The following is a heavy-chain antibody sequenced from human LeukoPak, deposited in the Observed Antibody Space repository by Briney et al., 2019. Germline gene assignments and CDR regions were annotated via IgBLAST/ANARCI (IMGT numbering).Heavy chain of an antibody. CDR1: GFTFGSYY. J-gene: IGHJ4*02. D-gene: IGHD5-18*01. V-gene: IGHV3-7*01. CDR3: AIGGYSYGSRIDY. CDR2: IKQDGGEK. Sequence: QTGGSLRLSCAASGFTFGSYYMSWVRQAPGKGLEWVANIKQDGGEKYYVDIVKGRFTISRGNAKNSLYLQMNSLRAEDTAVYYCAIGGYSYGSRIDYWGQGTLVTVSS.